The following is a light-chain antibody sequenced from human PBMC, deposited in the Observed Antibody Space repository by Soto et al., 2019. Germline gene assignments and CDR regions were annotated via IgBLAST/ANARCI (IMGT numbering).Light chain of an antibody. CDR2: NGN. CDR1: SSDIGSNT. V-gene: IGLV1-44*01. J-gene: IGLJ2*01. Sequence: QSVLTQPPSASVTPGQWVTISRSGGSSDIGSNTVHWYQHLPGTAPKLLIYNGNQRPSGVPDRFSGSKSGTSASLAISGLQSEDEADYYCAAWDDSLNGPVFGGGTKLTVL. CDR3: AAWDDSLNGPV.